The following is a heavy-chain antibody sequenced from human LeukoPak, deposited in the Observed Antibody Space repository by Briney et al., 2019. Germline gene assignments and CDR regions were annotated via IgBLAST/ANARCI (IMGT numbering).Heavy chain of an antibody. CDR3: ARDRSKGLGEGYYMDV. J-gene: IGHJ4*02. CDR1: GFTFSDYY. CDR2: ISSSGSTI. V-gene: IGHV3-11*01. Sequence: GGSLRLSCAASGFTFSDYYMSWIRQAPGKGLEWVSYISSSGSTIYYADSVKGRFTISRDNAKNSLYLQMNSLRAEDTAVYYCARDRSKGLGEGYYMDVWGQGTLVTVSS. D-gene: IGHD5/OR15-5a*01.